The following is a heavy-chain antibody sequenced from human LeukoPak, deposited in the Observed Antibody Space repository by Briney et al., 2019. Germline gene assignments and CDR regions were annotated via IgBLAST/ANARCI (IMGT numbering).Heavy chain of an antibody. CDR2: ISSSSSYI. CDR1: GFTFSSYW. J-gene: IGHJ4*02. Sequence: GGSLRLSCAASGFTFSSYWMSWVRQAPGKGLEWVSSISSSSSYIYYADSVKGRFTISRDNAKNSLYLQMNSLRAEDTAVYYCARERVNWNYDREPSHLDYWGQGTLVTVSS. D-gene: IGHD1-7*01. V-gene: IGHV3-21*01. CDR3: ARERVNWNYDREPSHLDY.